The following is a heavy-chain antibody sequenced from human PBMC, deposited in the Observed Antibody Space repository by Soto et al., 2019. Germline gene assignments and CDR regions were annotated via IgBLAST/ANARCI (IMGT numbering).Heavy chain of an antibody. J-gene: IGHJ6*02. CDR1: GGSISSYY. CDR2: IYYDGTT. CDR3: ARGGGSFGPYYYYAMDV. Sequence: PSETLSLTCTVSGGSISSYYWSWIRQPPGKGLEWIGYIYYDGTTKYRPSLESRVTMSVDTSQNQFSLHLTSVTAADTAVYFCARGGGSFGPYYYYAMDVWGQGTTVSVSS. V-gene: IGHV4-59*01. D-gene: IGHD3-10*01.